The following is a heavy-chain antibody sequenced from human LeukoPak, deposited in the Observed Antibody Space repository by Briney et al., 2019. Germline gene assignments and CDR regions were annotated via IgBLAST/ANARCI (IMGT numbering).Heavy chain of an antibody. CDR3: ARTRRLERLVSEYYFDY. Sequence: SETLSLTCTVSGDFITAYYWSWIRQPPGKGLEWIGYIYYSGSTNYNPSLKSRVTISVDTSKNQFSLKLSSVTAADTAVYYCARTRRLERLVSEYYFDYWGQGTLVTVSS. V-gene: IGHV4-59*01. J-gene: IGHJ4*02. D-gene: IGHD1-1*01. CDR1: GDFITAYY. CDR2: IYYSGST.